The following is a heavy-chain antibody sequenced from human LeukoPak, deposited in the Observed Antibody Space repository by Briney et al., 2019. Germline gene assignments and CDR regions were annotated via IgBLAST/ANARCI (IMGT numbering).Heavy chain of an antibody. CDR1: GYTFTDYY. V-gene: IGHV1-2*02. J-gene: IGHJ4*02. Sequence: ASVKVSCKASGYTFTDYYIHWVRQAPGQGLAWMGCVNPNSGGTNYAQKFQGRVTVTRDRSISTVYMELSRLRSDDTAVYYCARKVGEPPLGFCVYWGQGTLVTVSS. CDR2: VNPNSGGT. CDR3: ARKVGEPPLGFCVY. D-gene: IGHD1-26*01.